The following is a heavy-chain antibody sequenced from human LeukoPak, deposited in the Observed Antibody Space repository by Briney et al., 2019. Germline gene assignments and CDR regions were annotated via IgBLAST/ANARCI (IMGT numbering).Heavy chain of an antibody. Sequence: GGSLRLSCAASGFTVSSNYMSWVRQAPGKGLEWVSVIYSGGSTYYADSVEGRFTISRDNSKNTLYLQMNSLRAEDTAVYYCARDRDSNLDYWGQGTLVTVSS. V-gene: IGHV3-66*01. CDR1: GFTVSSNY. D-gene: IGHD6-13*01. CDR3: ARDRDSNLDY. CDR2: IYSGGST. J-gene: IGHJ4*02.